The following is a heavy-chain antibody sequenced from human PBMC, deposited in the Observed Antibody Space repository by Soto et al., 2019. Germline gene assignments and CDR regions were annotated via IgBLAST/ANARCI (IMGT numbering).Heavy chain of an antibody. CDR3: ARVGVHYYYYMDV. CDR2: IYHSGST. J-gene: IGHJ6*03. D-gene: IGHD3-16*01. V-gene: IGHV4-4*02. CDR1: SGSISSSNW. Sequence: SETLSLTCAVSSGSISSSNWWSWVRQPPGKGLEWIGEIYHSGSTNYNPSLKSRVTISVDKSKNQFSLKLSSVTAADTAVYYCARVGVHYYYYMDVWGKGTTVTVSS.